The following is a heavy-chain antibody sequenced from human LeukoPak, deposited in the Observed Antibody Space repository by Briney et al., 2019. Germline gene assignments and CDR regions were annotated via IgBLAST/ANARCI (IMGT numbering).Heavy chain of an antibody. CDR1: GYSFTSYW. CDR3: ATESGSYVFDY. J-gene: IGHJ4*02. D-gene: IGHD1-26*01. Sequence: GESLKISCKGSGYSFTSYWIGWVRQMPGKGLEWMGIIYPGDSDTRYSPSFQGQVTISADKSISTAYLQWSSLRSEDTAVYYCATESGSYVFDYWGQGTLVTVSS. CDR2: IYPGDSDT. V-gene: IGHV5-51*01.